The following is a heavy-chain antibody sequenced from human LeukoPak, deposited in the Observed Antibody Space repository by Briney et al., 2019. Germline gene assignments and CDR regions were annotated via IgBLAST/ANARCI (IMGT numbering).Heavy chain of an antibody. CDR1: GFTFNTHA. J-gene: IGHJ4*02. CDR2: ISGSGDST. CDR3: ARFMAAAGIDY. Sequence: GGSLRLSCAASGFTFNTHAMSWVRQAPGKGLEWVSGISGSGDSTYYADSVKGRFTTSRDNSKNTLYLQMNSLRAEDTAVYYCARFMAAAGIDYWGQGSLVTVSS. D-gene: IGHD6-13*01. V-gene: IGHV3-23*01.